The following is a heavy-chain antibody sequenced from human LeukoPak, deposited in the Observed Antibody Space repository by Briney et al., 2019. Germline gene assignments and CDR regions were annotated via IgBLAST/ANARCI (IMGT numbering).Heavy chain of an antibody. J-gene: IGHJ6*03. D-gene: IGHD5-24*01. V-gene: IGHV4-59*01. CDR1: GGSISSYY. CDR2: IYYSGST. CDR3: ARSSVEMATIHYYMDV. Sequence: SETLSLTCTVSGGSISSYYWSWIRQPPGKGLEWIGYIYYSGSTNYNPSLKSRVTISVDTSKNQFSLKLSSVTAADTAVYYCARSSVEMATIHYYMDVWGKGTTVTISS.